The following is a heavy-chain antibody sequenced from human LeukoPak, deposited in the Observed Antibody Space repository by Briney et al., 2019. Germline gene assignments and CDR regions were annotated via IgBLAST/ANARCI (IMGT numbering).Heavy chain of an antibody. CDR1: GFTFGDYA. CDR2: ISGSGGST. D-gene: IGHD6-19*01. CDR3: ARGTGVYSSGSNRRFDY. J-gene: IGHJ4*02. Sequence: PGGSLRLSCTASGFTFGDYAMSWVRQAPGKGLEWVSAISGSGGSTYYADSVKGRFTISRDNSKNTLYLQMNSLRAEDTAVYYCARGTGVYSSGSNRRFDYWGQGTLVTVSS. V-gene: IGHV3-23*01.